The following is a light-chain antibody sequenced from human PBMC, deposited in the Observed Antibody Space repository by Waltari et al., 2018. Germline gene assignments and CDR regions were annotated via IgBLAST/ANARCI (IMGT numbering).Light chain of an antibody. CDR2: EDT. CDR3: QAWDSTAVV. Sequence: SYELPPSPSVSVSPGQTASLTCPGDTLGDTFVSWYQQKPGQSPVLVIYEDTKRPSGIPERFSGSNSGDTATLTISGTQAMDEADYYCQAWDSTAVVFGGGTKLTVL. V-gene: IGLV3-1*01. CDR1: TLGDTF. J-gene: IGLJ3*02.